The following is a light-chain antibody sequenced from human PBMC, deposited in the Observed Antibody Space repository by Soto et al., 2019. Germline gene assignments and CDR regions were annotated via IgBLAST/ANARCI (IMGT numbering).Light chain of an antibody. CDR3: QQRKHWPPLT. J-gene: IGKJ5*01. CDR2: DAS. CDR1: HNVDIY. Sequence: EVGLTQSPATLSLSPGETATLSCRASHNVDIYLAWYQQKPGQAPRLLIYDASNRATGIPARFSGSESGTDFTPATDNLEPEDAAVYYFQQRKHWPPLTFGQGTRLE. V-gene: IGKV3-11*01.